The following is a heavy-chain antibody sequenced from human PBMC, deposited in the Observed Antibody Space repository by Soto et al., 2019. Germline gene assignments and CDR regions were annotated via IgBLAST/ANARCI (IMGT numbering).Heavy chain of an antibody. J-gene: IGHJ4*02. CDR3: AKDRGFQGGLYLGEYFDY. D-gene: IGHD3-16*01. CDR2: ISYEGGYK. V-gene: IGHV3-30*18. CDR1: GFTFSSYG. Sequence: QVQLVESGGGVVQPGRSLRLSCAASGFTFSSYGMHWVRQAPGKGLEWVAFISYEGGYKNYADSLKGRFTISRDNSTNTLYMQVKSLRPEDTAVYYCAKDRGFQGGLYLGEYFDYWGQGTLVTVSS.